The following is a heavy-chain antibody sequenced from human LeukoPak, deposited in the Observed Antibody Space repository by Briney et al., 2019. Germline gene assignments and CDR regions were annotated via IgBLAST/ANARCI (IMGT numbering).Heavy chain of an antibody. D-gene: IGHD5-18*01. CDR2: IIPIFGTA. CDR1: GGTFSSYA. CDR3: ARDILMDTAMVLDY. Sequence: ASVKVSYKASGGTFSSYAISWVRQAPGQGLERMGGIIPIFGTANYAQKFQGRVTITTDESTITAYMELSRLRSEDTAVYYCARDILMDTAMVLDYWGQGTLVTVSS. J-gene: IGHJ4*02. V-gene: IGHV1-69*05.